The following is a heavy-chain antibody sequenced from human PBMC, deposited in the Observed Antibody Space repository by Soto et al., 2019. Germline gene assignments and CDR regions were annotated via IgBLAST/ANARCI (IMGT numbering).Heavy chain of an antibody. Sequence: EMQLVESGGGLVQPGGSLRLSCAGSGLTFRNDWLSWVRQAPGKGLEWVSAISGSGGSTYYADSVKGRFTISRDNSKNTLYLQMNSLRAEDTAVYYCSSGYFSARIDYWGQGTLVTVSS. CDR3: SSGYFSARIDY. V-gene: IGHV3-23*04. CDR2: ISGSGGST. D-gene: IGHD3-22*01. J-gene: IGHJ4*02. CDR1: GLTFRNDW.